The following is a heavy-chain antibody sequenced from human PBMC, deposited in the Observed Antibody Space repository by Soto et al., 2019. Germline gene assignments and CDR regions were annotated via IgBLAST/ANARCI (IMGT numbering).Heavy chain of an antibody. Sequence: GESLKISCNGSGYSFTSYWIGWVREMPGKGLEWMGIIYPGDSDTRYSPSFQGQVTISADKSISTAYLQWSSLKASDTAMYYCATRNYYDSSGYHDYWGQGTLVTVSS. V-gene: IGHV5-51*01. J-gene: IGHJ4*02. CDR2: IYPGDSDT. CDR3: ATRNYYDSSGYHDY. CDR1: GYSFTSYW. D-gene: IGHD3-22*01.